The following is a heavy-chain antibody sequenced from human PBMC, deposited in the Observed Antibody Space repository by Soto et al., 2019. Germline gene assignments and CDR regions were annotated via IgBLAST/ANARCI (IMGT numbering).Heavy chain of an antibody. CDR3: AKANKWTSDFDY. Sequence: PGGSLRLSCAASGFTFSNHAMSWVRQAPGKGLEWVSAFTSGGGTYYADSVKGRFTISRDNSKSTLYLQMNSLRADDTAVYYCAKANKWTSDFDYWGQGTLVTVSS. V-gene: IGHV3-23*01. CDR2: FTSGGGT. J-gene: IGHJ4*02. D-gene: IGHD1-26*01. CDR1: GFTFSNHA.